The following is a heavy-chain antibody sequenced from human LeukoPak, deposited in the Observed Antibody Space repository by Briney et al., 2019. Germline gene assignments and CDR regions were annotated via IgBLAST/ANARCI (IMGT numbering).Heavy chain of an antibody. D-gene: IGHD6-13*01. CDR3: ARVGDQYSSSPLNYFDY. Sequence: KPSETLSLTCAVYGGSFSGYYWSWIRQPPGKGLEWIGEINHSVSTNYNPSLKSRVTISVDPSKNQFSLQLSSVTAADTAVYYCARVGDQYSSSPLNYFDYWGQGPLVTVSS. CDR2: INHSVST. J-gene: IGHJ4*02. CDR1: GGSFSGYY. V-gene: IGHV4-34*01.